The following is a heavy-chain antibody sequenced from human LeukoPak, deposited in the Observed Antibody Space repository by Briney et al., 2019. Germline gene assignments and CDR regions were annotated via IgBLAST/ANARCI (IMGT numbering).Heavy chain of an antibody. J-gene: IGHJ5*02. CDR1: GYTFTSYD. V-gene: IGHV1-8*02. D-gene: IGHD2/OR15-2a*01. CDR3: AREESFDSNWFDP. CDR2: MNPNSGNT. Sequence: ASVKVSCKASGYTFTSYDINWVRQATGQGLEWMGWMNPNSGNTAYAQKFQGRVTMTRNTSISTAYMELSRLRSDDTAVYYCAREESFDSNWFDPWGQGTLVTVSS.